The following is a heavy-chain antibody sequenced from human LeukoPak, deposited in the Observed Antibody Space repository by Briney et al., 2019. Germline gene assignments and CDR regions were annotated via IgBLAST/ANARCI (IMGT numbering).Heavy chain of an antibody. CDR1: GFTFSSYW. D-gene: IGHD1-26*01. Sequence: GGSLRLSCAASGFTFSSYWMHWVRQAPGKGLVWVSRINSDGSSTSYADSVKGRFTISRDNSKNTLYLQMNSLRAEDTAVYYCAKDEGIVGATTFDYWGQGTLVTVSS. V-gene: IGHV3-74*01. CDR3: AKDEGIVGATTFDY. CDR2: INSDGSST. J-gene: IGHJ4*02.